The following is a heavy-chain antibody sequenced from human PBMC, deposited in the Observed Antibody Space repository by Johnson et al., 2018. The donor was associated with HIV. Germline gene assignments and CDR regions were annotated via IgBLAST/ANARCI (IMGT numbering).Heavy chain of an antibody. J-gene: IGHJ3*02. CDR1: GFTFSSYG. Sequence: QVQLVESGGGLVQPGGSLGLSCAASGFTFSSYGMHWVRQAPGKGLEWVAVISYDGSKKYYGDSVKGRFTISRDNSKNTLYWQMNSLRAEDTAVYYCAREYVGQWLGPRHAFDIWGQGTMVTVSS. D-gene: IGHD6-19*01. CDR2: ISYDGSKK. V-gene: IGHV3-30*03. CDR3: AREYVGQWLGPRHAFDI.